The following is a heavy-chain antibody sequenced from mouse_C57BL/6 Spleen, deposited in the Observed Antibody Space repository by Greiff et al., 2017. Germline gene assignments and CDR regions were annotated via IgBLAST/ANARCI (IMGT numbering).Heavy chain of an antibody. J-gene: IGHJ2*01. Sequence: EVKVVESGGDLVKPGGSLKLSCAASGFTFSSYGMSWVRQTPDKRLEWVATISSGGSYTYYPDSVKGRFTISRDNAKNTLYLQMSSLKSEDTAMYYCARHTSTVVARDYFDYWGQGTTRTVAS. V-gene: IGHV5-6*01. D-gene: IGHD1-1*01. CDR3: ARHTSTVVARDYFDY. CDR2: ISSGGSYT. CDR1: GFTFSSYG.